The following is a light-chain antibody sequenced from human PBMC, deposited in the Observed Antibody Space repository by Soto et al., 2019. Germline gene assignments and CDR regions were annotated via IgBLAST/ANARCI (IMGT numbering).Light chain of an antibody. CDR3: QQYGSSPVT. CDR1: QSVSNAW. Sequence: EIVLTQSPGTLSLSPGETATLSCRASQSVSNAWLAWYQQKPGQAPRLLIYGASSRATGIPARFSGSGSGTDFTLTISRLEPEDFAVYYCQQYGSSPVTFGQGTKVEIK. J-gene: IGKJ1*01. CDR2: GAS. V-gene: IGKV3-20*01.